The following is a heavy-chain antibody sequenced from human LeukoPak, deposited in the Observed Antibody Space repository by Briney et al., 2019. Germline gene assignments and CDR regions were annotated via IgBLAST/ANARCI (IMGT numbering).Heavy chain of an antibody. D-gene: IGHD5-24*01. Sequence: PSETLSLTCTVSGGPINNGGYYWSWIRQHPGKGLEWIGYIYYSGSSYYNPSLRSRVTISVDTSKNHFSLKLSSVTAADTAVYYCARNRDRYNSFDYWGQGTLVTVSS. CDR2: IYYSGSS. V-gene: IGHV4-31*03. J-gene: IGHJ4*02. CDR3: ARNRDRYNSFDY. CDR1: GGPINNGGYY.